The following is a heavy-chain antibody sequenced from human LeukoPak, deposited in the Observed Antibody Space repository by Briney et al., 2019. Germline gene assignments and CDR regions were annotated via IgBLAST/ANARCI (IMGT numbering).Heavy chain of an antibody. V-gene: IGHV4-39*01. Sequence: GSLRLSCAASEFSVGSNYMTWVRRAPGKGLEWIGSIYYSGSTYYNPSLKSRVTISVDTSKNQFSLKLSSVTAADTAVYYCARHYLPRDYYDSSGYYDYWGQGTLVTVSS. D-gene: IGHD3-22*01. CDR1: EFSVGSNY. J-gene: IGHJ4*02. CDR3: ARHYLPRDYYDSSGYYDY. CDR2: IYYSGST.